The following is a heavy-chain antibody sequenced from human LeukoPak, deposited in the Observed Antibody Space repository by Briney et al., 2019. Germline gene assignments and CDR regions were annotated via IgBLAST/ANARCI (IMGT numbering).Heavy chain of an antibody. J-gene: IGHJ4*02. CDR1: GGTFSSYA. D-gene: IGHD3-22*01. CDR2: ISAYNGNT. Sequence: ASVKVSCKASGGTFSSYAISWVRQAPGQGLEWMGWISAYNGNTNYAQKLQGRVTMTTDTSTSTAYMELRSLRSDDTAVYYCARVTYYYDSSGSDYWGQGTLVTVSS. CDR3: ARVTYYYDSSGSDY. V-gene: IGHV1-18*01.